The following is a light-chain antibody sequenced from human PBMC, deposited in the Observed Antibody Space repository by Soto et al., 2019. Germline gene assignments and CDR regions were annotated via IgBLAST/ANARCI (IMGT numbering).Light chain of an antibody. J-gene: IGLJ2*01. CDR3: AAWHDSLRGVL. CDR2: RND. V-gene: IGLV1-47*01. Sequence: QSVLTQPPSASGTPGQRVTISCSGSTPSIGSNYVYWYQQLPGTAPKLLIYRNDQRPSGVPDQISGSKSGTSASLAISGLRSEDEADYYCAAWHDSLRGVLFGGGTKLTVL. CDR1: TPSIGSNY.